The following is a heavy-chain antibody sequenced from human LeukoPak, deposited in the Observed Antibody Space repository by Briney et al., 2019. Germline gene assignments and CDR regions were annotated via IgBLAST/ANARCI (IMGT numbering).Heavy chain of an antibody. J-gene: IGHJ4*02. V-gene: IGHV3-9*01. CDR1: GFTFSTSA. Sequence: GGSLRLSCAASGFTFSTSAMHWVRQAPGKGLEWVSGISWNSGSIGYADSVKGRFTISRDNAKNSLYLQMNSLRAEDTALYYCAKDRAGELLAYFDYWGQGTLVTVSS. CDR3: AKDRAGELLAYFDY. CDR2: ISWNSGSI. D-gene: IGHD3-10*01.